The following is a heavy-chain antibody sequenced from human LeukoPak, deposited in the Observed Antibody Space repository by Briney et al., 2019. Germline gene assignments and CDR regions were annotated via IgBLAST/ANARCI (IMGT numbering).Heavy chain of an antibody. CDR1: GGSISSSGYY. J-gene: IGHJ4*02. Sequence: SETLSLTCTVSGGSISSSGYYWGWIRQPPGKGLEWIGSIYYSGSTYYNPSLKGRVTISVDSSKNQFSLKLGSVTAADAALYYCARQDYGSGNYYNDYWGQGTLVTVSS. V-gene: IGHV4-39*01. D-gene: IGHD3-10*01. CDR3: ARQDYGSGNYYNDY. CDR2: IYYSGST.